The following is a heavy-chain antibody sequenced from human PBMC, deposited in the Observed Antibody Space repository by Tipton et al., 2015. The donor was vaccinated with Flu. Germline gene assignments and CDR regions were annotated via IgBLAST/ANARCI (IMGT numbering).Heavy chain of an antibody. CDR3: TRGFIRLCDY. Sequence: SLRLSCAASGFTFSNFEMNWVRQAPGKGLEWISYISSGGSTIYYADSVKGRFTISRDNAKNSLYLEMNSLRSEDTAVYYCTRGFIRLCDYWGQGTLVTVSS. CDR2: ISSGGSTI. V-gene: IGHV3-48*03. J-gene: IGHJ4*02. D-gene: IGHD3-16*01. CDR1: GFTFSNFE.